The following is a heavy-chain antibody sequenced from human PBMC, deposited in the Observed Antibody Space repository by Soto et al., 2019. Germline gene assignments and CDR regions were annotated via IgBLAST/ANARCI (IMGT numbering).Heavy chain of an antibody. J-gene: IGHJ6*02. V-gene: IGHV5-51*01. D-gene: IGHD3-10*01. CDR1: GYSFTSYW. CDR3: ARHYYGSGSNPYYYYGMDV. CDR2: IYPGDSDT. Sequence: KISCKGSGYSFTSYWIGWGRQMPGKGLEWMGIIYPGDSDTRYSPSFQGQVTISADKSISTAYLQWSSLKASDTAMYYCARHYYGSGSNPYYYYGMDVWGQGTTVTVSS.